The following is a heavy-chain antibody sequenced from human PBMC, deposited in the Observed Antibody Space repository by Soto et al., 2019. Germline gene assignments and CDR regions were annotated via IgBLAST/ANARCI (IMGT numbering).Heavy chain of an antibody. Sequence: PGGSLRLSCAASGFTFSSFAVNWVRQAPGKGLEWVSLISGSGGSTYYADSVKGRFTISRDNSKNTLYLQMNNLRAEDTAVYYCAKGTAVVIYYYYAMNVRGQGTTVTVSS. V-gene: IGHV3-23*01. CDR3: AKGTAVVIYYYYAMNV. D-gene: IGHD5-18*01. CDR1: GFTFSSFA. CDR2: ISGSGGST. J-gene: IGHJ6*02.